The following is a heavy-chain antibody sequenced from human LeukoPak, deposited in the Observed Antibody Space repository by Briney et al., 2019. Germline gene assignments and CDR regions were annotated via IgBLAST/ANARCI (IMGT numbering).Heavy chain of an antibody. CDR3: SEGYFEPFDH. D-gene: IGHD3-10*01. CDR2: LSYTGKT. Sequence: PSETLSLTCVVSSASLNSSHWSWIRQLPGKGLEWIGCLSYTGKTDYNPSLTSRVTISLDTSKNPVSLKLRSVTAADTAVYFGSEGYFEPFDHWGQGTLVTVSS. J-gene: IGHJ4*02. V-gene: IGHV4-59*01. CDR1: SASLNSSH.